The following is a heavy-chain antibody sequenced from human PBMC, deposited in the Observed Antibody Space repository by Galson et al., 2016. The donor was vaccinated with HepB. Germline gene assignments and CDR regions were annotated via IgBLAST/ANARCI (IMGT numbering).Heavy chain of an antibody. CDR1: GFTFNAHW. J-gene: IGHJ1*01. Sequence: SLSLSCAASGFTFNAHWMNWVRQAPGKGLEWVANIRGDGIVSYYAESVRGRFTISRDNAKNSLYLQMNGLRVDETAVYYCSREMTGSYFDWGQGTLVIVSS. D-gene: IGHD3-10*01. CDR2: IRGDGIVS. CDR3: SREMTGSYFD. V-gene: IGHV3-7*01.